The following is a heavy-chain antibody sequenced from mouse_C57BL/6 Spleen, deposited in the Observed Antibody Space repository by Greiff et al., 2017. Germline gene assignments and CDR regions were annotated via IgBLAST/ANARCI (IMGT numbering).Heavy chain of an antibody. D-gene: IGHD2-2*01. Sequence: VQLQQPGAELVMPGASVKLSCKASGYTFTSYWMHWVKQRPGQGLEWIGEIDPSDSYTNYNQKFKGKSTLTVDKSSSTAYMQLSSLTSEDSAVYYCARGGYDPYYAMDYWGQGTSVTVSS. CDR1: GYTFTSYW. CDR2: IDPSDSYT. J-gene: IGHJ4*01. CDR3: ARGGYDPYYAMDY. V-gene: IGHV1-69*01.